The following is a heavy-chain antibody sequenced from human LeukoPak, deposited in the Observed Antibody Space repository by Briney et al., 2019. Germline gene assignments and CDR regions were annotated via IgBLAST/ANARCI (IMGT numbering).Heavy chain of an antibody. V-gene: IGHV4-39*07. CDR1: GGSVSSSSYY. J-gene: IGHJ5*02. CDR2: IYYSGST. Sequence: PSETLSLTCTVSGGSVSSSSYYWGWVRQPPGKALEWIGSIYYSGSTNYNPSLKSRVTISVDTSKNQFSLKLSSVTAADTAVYYCARKRGWFDPWGQGTLVTVSS. CDR3: ARKRGWFDP.